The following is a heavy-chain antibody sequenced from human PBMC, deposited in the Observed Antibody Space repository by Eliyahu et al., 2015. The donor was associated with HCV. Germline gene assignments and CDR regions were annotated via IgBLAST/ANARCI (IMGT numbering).Heavy chain of an antibody. CDR3: ARRYCSGGSCLDY. V-gene: IGHV3-21*01. Sequence: PGKGLEWVSSISSSSSYIYYADSVKGRFTISRDNAKNSLYLQMNSLRAEDTAVYYCARRYCSGGSCLDYWGQGTLVTVSS. D-gene: IGHD2-15*01. CDR2: ISSSSSYI. J-gene: IGHJ4*02.